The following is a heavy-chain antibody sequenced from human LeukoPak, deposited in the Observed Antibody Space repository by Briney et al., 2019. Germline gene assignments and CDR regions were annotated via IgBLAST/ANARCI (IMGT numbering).Heavy chain of an antibody. CDR3: ARALYYSSGYFFFDY. V-gene: IGHV4-31*03. CDR1: GGSISSGGYY. D-gene: IGHD3-22*01. J-gene: IGHJ4*02. CDR2: IYYSGST. Sequence: PSETLSLTCTVSGGSISSGGYYCSWIRQHPGKGLEWIGYIYYSGSTYYNPSLKSRVTISVDTSKNQFSLRLTSVTGADTAVYYCARALYYSSGYFFFDYWGQGILVTVSS.